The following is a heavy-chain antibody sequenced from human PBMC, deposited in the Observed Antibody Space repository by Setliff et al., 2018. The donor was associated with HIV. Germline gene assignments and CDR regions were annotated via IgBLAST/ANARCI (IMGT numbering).Heavy chain of an antibody. D-gene: IGHD3-10*01. CDR1: GDSISSSAYY. CDR2: IYYSGTA. J-gene: IGHJ4*02. Sequence: PSETLSLTCTVSGDSISSSAYYWGWVRQPPGKGLEWIGSIYYSGTAYYNPSLRSRVTISVDTSKNQFSLKLSSVTAADTAVYYCARVKSGSLGGYVDYWGQGTLVTVSS. CDR3: ARVKSGSLGGYVDY. V-gene: IGHV4-39*07.